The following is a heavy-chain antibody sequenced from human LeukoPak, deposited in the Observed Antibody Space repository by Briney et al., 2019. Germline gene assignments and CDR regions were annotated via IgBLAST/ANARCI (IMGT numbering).Heavy chain of an antibody. J-gene: IGHJ4*02. CDR3: ARGGDYTDMDY. V-gene: IGHV3-74*01. Sequence: GGPLRLSCAASGFTFSSYWMHWVRQAPGKGLVWVSRINSDGSITNYADSVKGRFSIYRDNAKNTLSLQMNSLRGEDTAVYYCARGGDYTDMDYWGQGTLVTVSS. D-gene: IGHD4-11*01. CDR2: INSDGSIT. CDR1: GFTFSSYW.